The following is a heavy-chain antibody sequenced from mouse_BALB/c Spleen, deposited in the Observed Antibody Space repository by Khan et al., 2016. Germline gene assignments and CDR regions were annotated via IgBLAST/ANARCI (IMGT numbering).Heavy chain of an antibody. D-gene: IGHD2-4*01. Sequence: QVQLQQSGAELARPGASVKMSCQASGYPFTSYTMHWAKQRPGQGLDWIGYINPSSGYTNYNQKFKYKATLTADKSSSTAYMQLSSLTSEDSAIDYSASYYDYFDYWGQGTTLTVSS. CDR2: INPSSGYT. CDR3: ASYYDYFDY. CDR1: GYPFTSYT. V-gene: IGHV1-4*01. J-gene: IGHJ2*01.